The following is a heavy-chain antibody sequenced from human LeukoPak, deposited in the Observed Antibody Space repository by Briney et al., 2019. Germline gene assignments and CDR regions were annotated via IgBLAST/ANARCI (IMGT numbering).Heavy chain of an antibody. CDR2: ISWNSGRI. Sequence: GRSLRLSCAASGFTFGDYAMHWVRQAPGKGLEWVSGISWNSGRIGYADSVKGRFTISRDNAKNSLYLQMNSLRVEDTALYYCAKDFYRLGEFDAFDNWGQGTMVTVSS. V-gene: IGHV3-9*01. D-gene: IGHD3-16*01. CDR1: GFTFGDYA. CDR3: AKDFYRLGEFDAFDN. J-gene: IGHJ3*02.